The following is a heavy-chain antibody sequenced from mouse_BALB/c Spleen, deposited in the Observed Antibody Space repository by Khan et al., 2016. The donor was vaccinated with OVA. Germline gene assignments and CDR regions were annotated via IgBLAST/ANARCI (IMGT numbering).Heavy chain of an antibody. D-gene: IGHD1-1*01. V-gene: IGHV1S41*01. CDR3: ASENYFGRSCYAMDC. CDR2: IGPGSSNA. Sequence: DLVKPGASVKLSCKASGYTFTSYWINWIKQRPGQGLEWIGRIGPGSSNAYYNDMFKGKAKLTVETYSNTAYIQLSSLSAEDSAVYFCASENYFGRSCYAMDCWGQGTSVTVST. CDR1: GYTFTSYW. J-gene: IGHJ4*01.